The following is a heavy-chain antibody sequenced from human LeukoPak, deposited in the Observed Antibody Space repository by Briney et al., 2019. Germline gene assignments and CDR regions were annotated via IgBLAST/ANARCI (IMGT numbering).Heavy chain of an antibody. CDR3: ARDLMAVAGLPDY. D-gene: IGHD6-19*01. CDR2: IREDGSDK. J-gene: IGHJ4*02. CDR1: GSTFRSFW. V-gene: IGHV3-7*04. Sequence: GGSWRLSCAASGSTFRSFWWSWVRQAPGLGLDGVADIREDGSDKFYVDSVKGRFTISRDNAKKSLYLQMNSLRVEDTAVYYCARDLMAVAGLPDYWGQGTVVTVSS.